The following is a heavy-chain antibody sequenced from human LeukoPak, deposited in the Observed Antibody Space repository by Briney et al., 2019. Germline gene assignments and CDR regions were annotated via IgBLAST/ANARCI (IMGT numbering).Heavy chain of an antibody. CDR3: AREGDPMDAFDI. CDR1: GYTFTIFG. J-gene: IGHJ3*02. Sequence: ASVKVSCKTSGYTFTIFGISWVRQAPGQGLEWMGWISAYNGNTNYAQKLQGRVTMATDTSTTTAYMELRSLTSDDTAMYYCAREGDPMDAFDIWGQGTMVTVSS. V-gene: IGHV1-18*01. CDR2: ISAYNGNT.